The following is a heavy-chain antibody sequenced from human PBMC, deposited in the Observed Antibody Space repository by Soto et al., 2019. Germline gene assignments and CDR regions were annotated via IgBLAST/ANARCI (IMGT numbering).Heavy chain of an antibody. CDR2: ISSSGSTI. CDR3: ARASYYDYVWGSYRPYRDAFDI. V-gene: IGHV3-48*03. D-gene: IGHD3-16*02. Sequence: LPCAASGFPFSRYEMNWVRKAPGKGLEWVSYISSSGSTIYYADSVKGRFTISRDNAKNSQYLQMNSLRAEDTAVYYCARASYYDYVWGSYRPYRDAFDIWGEGTMVTVSS. CDR1: GFPFSRYE. J-gene: IGHJ3*02.